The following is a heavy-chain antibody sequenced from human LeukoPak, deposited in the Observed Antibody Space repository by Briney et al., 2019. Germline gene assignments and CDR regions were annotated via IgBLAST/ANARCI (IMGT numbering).Heavy chain of an antibody. Sequence: SETLSLTCTVSGGSISSGGYYWSWIRQHPGKGLEWIGYIYYSGSTYYNPSLKSRVTISVDTSKNQFSLKLSSVTAADTAVYYCARSLGSGSSNYFDYWGQGTLVTVSS. D-gene: IGHD3-10*02. J-gene: IGHJ4*02. CDR3: ARSLGSGSSNYFDY. CDR1: GGSISSGGYY. V-gene: IGHV4-31*03. CDR2: IYYSGST.